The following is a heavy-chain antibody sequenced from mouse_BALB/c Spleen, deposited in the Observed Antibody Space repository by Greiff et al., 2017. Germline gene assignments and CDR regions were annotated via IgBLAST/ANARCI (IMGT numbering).Heavy chain of an antibody. D-gene: IGHD2-14*01. J-gene: IGHJ3*01. CDR2: ISYDGSN. CDR1: GYSITSGYY. CDR3: ARKGDYRYDDGWFAY. Sequence: VQLKQSGPGLVKPSQSLSLTCSVTGYSITSGYYWNWIRQFPGNKLEWMGYISYDGSNNYNPSLKNRISITRDTSKNQFFLKLNSVTTEDTATYYCARKGDYRYDDGWFAYWGQGTLVTVSA. V-gene: IGHV3-6*02.